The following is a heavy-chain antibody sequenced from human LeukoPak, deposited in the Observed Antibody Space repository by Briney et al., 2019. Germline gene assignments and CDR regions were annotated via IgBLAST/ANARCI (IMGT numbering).Heavy chain of an antibody. J-gene: IGHJ3*02. Sequence: SETLSLTCSEPGGSVSGYGWGWIRQRPRKRLKRIGEINHSGSTNYNPSLKSRVTISVGTSKNQFSLKLSSVTAADTAVYYCASVVPAAIYAFDIWGQGTMVTVSS. D-gene: IGHD2-2*01. CDR1: GGSVSGYG. CDR3: ASVVPAAIYAFDI. V-gene: IGHV4-34*01. CDR2: INHSGST.